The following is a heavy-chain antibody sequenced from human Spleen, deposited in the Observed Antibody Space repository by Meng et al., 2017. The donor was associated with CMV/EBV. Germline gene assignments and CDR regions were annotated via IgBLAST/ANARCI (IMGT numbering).Heavy chain of an antibody. CDR3: ARGTATLLDY. V-gene: IGHV1-46*01. J-gene: IGHJ4*02. CDR1: GYNFTGYY. D-gene: IGHD5/OR15-5a*01. CDR2: INPSDGVT. Sequence: ASVKVSCKTSGYNFTGYYMHWVRQAPGQGLEWMAIINPSDGVTTYAQNFQGRVTMTRDTSTRTVDMDLRSLRSEDTAVYYCARGTATLLDYWGQGTLVTVSS.